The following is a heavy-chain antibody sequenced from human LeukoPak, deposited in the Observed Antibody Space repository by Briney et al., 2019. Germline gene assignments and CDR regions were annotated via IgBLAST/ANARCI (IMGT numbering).Heavy chain of an antibody. Sequence: RAGRSLRLSCVASGFTFGKYWMSWVRQAPGKGLEWVANIKLDGSEKNYVDSVKGRFTISRDNTKNSLYLQMNSLRAEDTAVYYCARSSYSSSSSVWGQGTMVTVSS. CDR2: IKLDGSEK. D-gene: IGHD6-6*01. CDR3: ARSSYSSSSSV. CDR1: GFTFGKYW. J-gene: IGHJ3*01. V-gene: IGHV3-7*03.